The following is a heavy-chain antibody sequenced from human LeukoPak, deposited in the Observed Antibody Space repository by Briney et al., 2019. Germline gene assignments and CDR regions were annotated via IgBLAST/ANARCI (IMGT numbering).Heavy chain of an antibody. V-gene: IGHV4-59*08. CDR2: IYYSGST. Sequence: SETLSLTCTVSGGSISSYYWSWIRQPPGKGLEWIGYIYYSGSTNYNPSLKSRVTISVDTSKNQFSLKLSSVTAADTAVYYCARHRLDSRWIYYYDSSGYGMDVWGQGTTVTVSS. CDR1: GGSISSYY. D-gene: IGHD3-22*01. CDR3: ARHRLDSRWIYYYDSSGYGMDV. J-gene: IGHJ6*02.